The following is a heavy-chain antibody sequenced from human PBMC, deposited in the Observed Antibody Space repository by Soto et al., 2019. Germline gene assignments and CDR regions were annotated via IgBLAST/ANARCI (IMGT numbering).Heavy chain of an antibody. CDR1: GGTFSSYA. D-gene: IGHD5-18*01. Sequence: SVKVSCKASGGTFSSYAISWVRQAPGQGLEWMGGIIPIFGTADYAQKFQGRVTITADESTSTAYMELSSLRSEDTAVYYCASQGYRYGYLFDYWGQGTLVTVSS. V-gene: IGHV1-69*13. CDR2: IIPIFGTA. CDR3: ASQGYRYGYLFDY. J-gene: IGHJ4*02.